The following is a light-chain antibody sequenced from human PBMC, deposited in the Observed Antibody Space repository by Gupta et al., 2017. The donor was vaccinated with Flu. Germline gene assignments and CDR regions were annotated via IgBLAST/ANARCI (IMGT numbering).Light chain of an antibody. J-gene: IGLJ3*02. CDR3: SANADDQNSLV. V-gene: IGLV2-8*01. CDR1: SSDVGGYNY. CDR2: EVT. Sequence: QPALTSPPSASGSPGQAVPISCTGTSSDVGGYNYVSWYQQYPGKAPKLIFYEVTKRPSGVRDPVSDSESRNTGTLGGAGVQGEDEDDCYCSANADDQNSLVFGGGTKLTAL.